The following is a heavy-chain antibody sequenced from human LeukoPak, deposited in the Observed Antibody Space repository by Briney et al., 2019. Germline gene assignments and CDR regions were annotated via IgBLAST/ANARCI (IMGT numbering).Heavy chain of an antibody. CDR2: IYYSGRT. CDR3: ARGPYSSSWYFPSWFDP. J-gene: IGHJ5*02. CDR1: GGSISSSSYY. D-gene: IGHD6-13*01. Sequence: PSETLSLTCTVSGGSISSSSYYWGWIRQPPGKGLEWIGSIYYSGRTYYNPSLKSRVTISIDTSKNQFSLKLSSVTAADTAVYYCARGPYSSSWYFPSWFDPWGQGTLVTVSS. V-gene: IGHV4-39*01.